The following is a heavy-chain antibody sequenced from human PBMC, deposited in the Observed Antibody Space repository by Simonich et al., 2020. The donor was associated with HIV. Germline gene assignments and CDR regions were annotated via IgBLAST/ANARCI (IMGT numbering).Heavy chain of an antibody. CDR3: AREIPSSGGYSKDYFDY. CDR1: GGASSGYY. V-gene: IGHV4-34*01. CDR2: INHSGST. Sequence: QVQLQQWGAGLLKPSETLFLTCAVYGGASSGYYWSWIRQPPGKGLEWIGEINHSGSTNYNPALKSRVTISVDTSKNQFSLKMSSVTAADTAVYYCAREIPSSGGYSKDYFDYWGQGTLVTVSS. J-gene: IGHJ4*02. D-gene: IGHD6-13*01.